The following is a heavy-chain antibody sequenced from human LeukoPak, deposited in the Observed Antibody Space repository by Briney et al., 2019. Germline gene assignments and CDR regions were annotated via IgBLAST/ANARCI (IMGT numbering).Heavy chain of an antibody. CDR3: ARGRSLYFDY. CDR1: GGSISSSSYY. Sequence: SETLSLTCTVSGGSISSSSYYWAWIRQPPGKGLEWIGSIFYSGGTYSNPSLKSLFTISVDTSNNKFSLKLSSVTAADTAVYYCARGRSLYFDYWGQGTLVTVSS. D-gene: IGHD1-26*01. V-gene: IGHV4-39*01. CDR2: IFYSGGT. J-gene: IGHJ4*02.